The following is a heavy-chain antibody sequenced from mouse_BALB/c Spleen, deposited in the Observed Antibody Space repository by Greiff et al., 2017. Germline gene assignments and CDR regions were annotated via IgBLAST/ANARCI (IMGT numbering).Heavy chain of an antibody. J-gene: IGHJ2*01. CDR3: ARQGLGGY. CDR2: ISSGGSYT. V-gene: IGHV5-6*01. D-gene: IGHD1-1*02. CDR1: GFTFSSYG. Sequence: EVKLMESGGDLVKPGGSLKLSCAASGFTFSSYGMSWVRQTPDKRLEWVATISSGGSYTYYPDSVKGRFTISRDNAKNTLYLQMSSLKSEDTAMYYCARQGLGGYWGQGTTLTVSS.